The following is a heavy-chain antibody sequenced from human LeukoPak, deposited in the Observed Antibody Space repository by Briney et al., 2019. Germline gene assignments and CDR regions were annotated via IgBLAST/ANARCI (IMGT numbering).Heavy chain of an antibody. D-gene: IGHD2-15*01. CDR3: ARGHSAVAAVVY. CDR1: GYTFTSYD. J-gene: IGHJ4*02. Sequence: ASVKVSCKASGYTFTSYDINWVRQATGQGLEWMGWMNPNSGNTGYAQKFQGRVTMTRNTSISTAYMELSSLRSEDTAAYYCARGHSAVAAVVYWGQGTLVTVSS. V-gene: IGHV1-8*01. CDR2: MNPNSGNT.